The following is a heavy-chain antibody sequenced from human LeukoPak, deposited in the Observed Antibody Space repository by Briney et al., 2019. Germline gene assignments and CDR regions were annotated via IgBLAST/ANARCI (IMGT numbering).Heavy chain of an antibody. CDR3: ARHASYYYDSSGYYFDAFDI. CDR1: GYSISSGYY. J-gene: IGHJ3*02. Sequence: PSETLSLTCAVSGYSISSGYYWGWIRQPPGKGLEWIGSIYHSGSAYYNPFLKSRVTISVDTSKNQFSLELSSVTAADTAVYYCARHASYYYDSSGYYFDAFDIWGQGTMVTVSS. CDR2: IYHSGSA. V-gene: IGHV4-38-2*01. D-gene: IGHD3-22*01.